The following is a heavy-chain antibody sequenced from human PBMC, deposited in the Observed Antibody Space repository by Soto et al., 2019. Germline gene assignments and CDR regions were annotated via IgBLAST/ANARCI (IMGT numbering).Heavy chain of an antibody. J-gene: IGHJ5*01. CDR3: ARGGTVLAQNSFDP. V-gene: IGHV4-59*01. CDR1: GGSITGYY. Sequence: PETPSLAWTVSGGSITGYYWSWIRQLPGKGLEWIGYVYYSGSTKYNPSLRSGVTISVEMSNNQFFLKLNSVTAADTAVYYCARGGTVLAQNSFDPWGQGALVTVS. CDR2: VYYSGST. D-gene: IGHD3-16*01.